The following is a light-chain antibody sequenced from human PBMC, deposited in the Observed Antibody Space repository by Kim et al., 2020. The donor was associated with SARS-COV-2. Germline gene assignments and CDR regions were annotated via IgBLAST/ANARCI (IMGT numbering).Light chain of an antibody. CDR3: MQALQTPWT. V-gene: IGKV2-28*01. CDR2: LGS. Sequence: DIVMTQSPLSLPVTPGEPASISCRSSQSLRHRNGQNYLDWYLQKPGQSPQLLIYLGSNRASGVPYRFSGSGSGTDFTLKITRVEAEDVGVYYCMQALQTPWTFGQGTKVDIK. CDR1: QSLRHRNGQNY. J-gene: IGKJ1*01.